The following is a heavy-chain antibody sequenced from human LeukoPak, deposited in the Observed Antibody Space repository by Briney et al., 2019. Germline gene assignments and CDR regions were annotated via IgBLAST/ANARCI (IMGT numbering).Heavy chain of an antibody. CDR3: TRDPSGHGMDV. Sequence: GGSLRLSCAASGFTFSSSEMSWGRQAPGKGLEWVAYTNSGGSNIFYADSVKGRFTVSRENAKNSLYLQMNSLRVEDTAVYYCTRDPSGHGMDVWGQGTTVTVSS. J-gene: IGHJ6*02. V-gene: IGHV3-48*03. CDR1: GFTFSSSE. D-gene: IGHD5-12*01. CDR2: TNSGGSNI.